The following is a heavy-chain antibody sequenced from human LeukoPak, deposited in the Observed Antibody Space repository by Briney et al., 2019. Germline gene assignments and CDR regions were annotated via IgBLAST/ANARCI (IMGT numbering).Heavy chain of an antibody. CDR3: ARESIVVPAALHQGRDYYYYGMDV. Sequence: GGSLRLSCAASGFTFSSYGMHWVRQAPGKGLEWVAVIWYDGSNKYYADSVKGRFTISRDNSKNTLYLQMNSLRAEDTAVYYCARESIVVPAALHQGRDYYYYGMDVWGQGTTVTVSS. V-gene: IGHV3-33*01. D-gene: IGHD2-2*02. J-gene: IGHJ6*02. CDR2: IWYDGSNK. CDR1: GFTFSSYG.